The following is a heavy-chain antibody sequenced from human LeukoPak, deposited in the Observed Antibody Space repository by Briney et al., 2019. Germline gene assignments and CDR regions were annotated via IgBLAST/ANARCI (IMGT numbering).Heavy chain of an antibody. CDR1: GLTFSSSW. Sequence: GGSLRLSCAVSGLTFSSSWMDWVRQAPGKGLEWVASINPEGSEKYSAGSVKGRFTISRDNSKNTLYLQMNSLRAEDTAVYYCAKDGPTHVDTYYWGQGTLVTVSS. D-gene: IGHD5-18*01. CDR2: INPEGSEK. CDR3: AKDGPTHVDTYY. J-gene: IGHJ4*02. V-gene: IGHV3-7*03.